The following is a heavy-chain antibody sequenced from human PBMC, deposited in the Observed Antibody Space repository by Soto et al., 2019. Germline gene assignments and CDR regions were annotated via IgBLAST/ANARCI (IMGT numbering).Heavy chain of an antibody. J-gene: IGHJ6*02. CDR2: TYYRPKWYN. Sequence: SQTLSLTCAISGDSVSSNSAAWNWIRQSPSRGLEWLGRTYYRPKWYNDYAVSVKSRITINPDTSKNQFSLRLNSVTPEDTAVYYCARDLDSSHYYYYGMDVWGQGTTVTVSS. CDR1: GDSVSSNSAA. V-gene: IGHV6-1*01. CDR3: ARDLDSSHYYYYGMDV. D-gene: IGHD6-13*01.